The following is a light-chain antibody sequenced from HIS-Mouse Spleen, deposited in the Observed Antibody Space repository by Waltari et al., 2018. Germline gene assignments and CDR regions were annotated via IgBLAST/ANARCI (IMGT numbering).Light chain of an antibody. V-gene: IGLV2-23*01. CDR3: CSYAGSPWV. J-gene: IGLJ3*02. Sequence: QSALTQPASVSGSPGQSITISCTGTSSDVGSYKLFSWYQQHPGKAPKLMIYEGSKRPSGVSNRFSGSKSGNTASLTISGLQAEDEADYYCCSYAGSPWVFGGGTKLTVL. CDR2: EGS. CDR1: SSDVGSYKL.